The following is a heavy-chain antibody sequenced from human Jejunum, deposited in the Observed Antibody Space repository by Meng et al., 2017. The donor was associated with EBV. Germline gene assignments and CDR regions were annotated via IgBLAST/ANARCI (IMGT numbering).Heavy chain of an antibody. CDR3: ARDYSDSSRQGY. V-gene: IGHV1-2*06. J-gene: IGHJ4*02. CDR2: INPNSGGT. Sequence: QVQLVQSGAGVNQPGASVRVSCKASGYTFTGYFIHWVRQAPGQGLEWMGRINPNSGGTSYTQKFQGRVTMTRDTSITTAYMELSRLGSDDTAVYYCARDYSDSSRQGYWGQGTLVTVSS. D-gene: IGHD3-22*01. CDR1: GYTFTGYF.